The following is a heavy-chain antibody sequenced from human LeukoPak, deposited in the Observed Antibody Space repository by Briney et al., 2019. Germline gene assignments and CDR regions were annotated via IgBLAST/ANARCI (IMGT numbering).Heavy chain of an antibody. J-gene: IGHJ6*03. D-gene: IGHD6-13*01. CDR2: ISSSGSTI. CDR3: ARALAAATTMIDYYYYMDV. CDR1: GFTFSSYE. V-gene: IGHV3-48*03. Sequence: PGGSLRLSCAASGFTFSSYEMNWVRQAPGKGLEWVSYISSSGSTIYYADSVKGRFTISRDNAKNSLYLQMNSLRAEDTAVYYCARALAAATTMIDYYYYMDVWGKGTTVTISS.